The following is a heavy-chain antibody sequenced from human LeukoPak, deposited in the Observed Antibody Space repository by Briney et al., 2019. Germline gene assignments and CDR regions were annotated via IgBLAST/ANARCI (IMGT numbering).Heavy chain of an antibody. Sequence: PSETLSLTCAVYGGSFSGYYWSWIRQPPGKGLEWIGEINHSGSTNYNPSLKSRVTISVDTSKNQFSLKLSSMTAADTAVYYCARGPGIAPFDYWGQGTLVTVSS. CDR1: GGSFSGYY. CDR3: ARGPGIAPFDY. V-gene: IGHV4-34*01. J-gene: IGHJ4*02. CDR2: INHSGST. D-gene: IGHD6-13*01.